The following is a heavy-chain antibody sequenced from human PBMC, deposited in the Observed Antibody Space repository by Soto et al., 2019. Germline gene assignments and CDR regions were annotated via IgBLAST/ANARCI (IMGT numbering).Heavy chain of an antibody. CDR1: GYTFTSYD. CDR2: MNPNSGNT. Sequence: QVQLVQSGAEVKKPGASVKVSCKASGYTFTSYDINWVRQATGQGLEWMGWMNPNSGNTGYAQKFQGRVTMTRNTSISTAYMELSSLRSEDTVVYYCARAGLVGCSSTSCYVGWFDPWGQGTLVTVSS. J-gene: IGHJ5*02. CDR3: ARAGLVGCSSTSCYVGWFDP. D-gene: IGHD2-2*01. V-gene: IGHV1-8*01.